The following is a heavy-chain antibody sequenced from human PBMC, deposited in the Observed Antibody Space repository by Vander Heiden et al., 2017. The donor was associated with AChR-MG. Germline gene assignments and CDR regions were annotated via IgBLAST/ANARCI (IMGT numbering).Heavy chain of an antibody. CDR1: NMDISSFG. CDR3: ARSEAYSEKYYRYDWFAP. Sequence: EVQLVESGGGLVRPGGSLRLPCEGPNMDISSFGMNWVRQAPGKGLEWVSSISSSDTYIFYADSVKGRFTISRDNAKNSLFLQLNSLRVEDTAVYYCARSEAYSEKYYRYDWFAPWGQGTLVAVSS. D-gene: IGHD3-16*02. CDR2: ISSSDTYI. J-gene: IGHJ5*02. V-gene: IGHV3-21*06.